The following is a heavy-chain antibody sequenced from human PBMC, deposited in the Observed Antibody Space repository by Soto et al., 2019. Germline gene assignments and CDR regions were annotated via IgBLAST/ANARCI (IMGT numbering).Heavy chain of an antibody. CDR1: GFTFDDNA. CDR2: INWKSDI. Sequence: GGSLRLSCAVSGFTFDDNAMHWVRQASEKGLEWVSGINWKSDIGYADSVKGRFTISRDNAENSLYLQMNSLRAEDTALYYCAISQDRGGRTTFIYWGQGTQVTVSS. V-gene: IGHV3-9*01. D-gene: IGHD3-16*01. CDR3: AISQDRGGRTTFIY. J-gene: IGHJ4*02.